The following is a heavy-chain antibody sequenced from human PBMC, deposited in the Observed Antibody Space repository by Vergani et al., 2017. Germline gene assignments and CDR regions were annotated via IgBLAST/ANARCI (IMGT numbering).Heavy chain of an antibody. D-gene: IGHD6-13*01. CDR3: ARGTSLLIATAGRAWFDP. Sequence: QVQLQQWGAGLLKPSETLSLTCAVYGGSFSGYYWSWIRQRPGKGLEWIGETNNSGITNYNPSLKSLVTIAVDTSKNQFSLKLGSVTAADTAVYYCARGTSLLIATAGRAWFDPWGQGTLVTVSS. CDR1: GGSFSGYY. J-gene: IGHJ5*02. CDR2: TNNSGIT. V-gene: IGHV4-34*01.